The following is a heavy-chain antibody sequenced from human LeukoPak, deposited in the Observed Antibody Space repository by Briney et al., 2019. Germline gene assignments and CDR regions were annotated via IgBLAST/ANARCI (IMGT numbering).Heavy chain of an antibody. J-gene: IGHJ6*03. Sequence: ASVKVSRKASGYTFTSYYMHWVRQAPAQGLEWMGIINPSSGSTSYAQKFHGRVTMTRDTSTSTVYMELSSLRSEDTAVYYCARAQSIAVATSYYYMDVWGKGTTVTISS. D-gene: IGHD6-19*01. CDR3: ARAQSIAVATSYYYMDV. V-gene: IGHV1-46*01. CDR2: INPSSGST. CDR1: GYTFTSYY.